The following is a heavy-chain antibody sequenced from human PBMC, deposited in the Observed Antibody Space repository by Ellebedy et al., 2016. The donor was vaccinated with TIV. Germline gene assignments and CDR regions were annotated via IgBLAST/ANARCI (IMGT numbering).Heavy chain of an antibody. CDR3: ARDLSSTGFDP. CDR2: IYYSGST. Sequence: MPSETLSLTCTVSGGSISSSSYYWGWIRQPPGKGLEWIGRIYYSGSTYYNPSLKSRVTISVDTSKNQFSLKLSSVTAADTAVYYCARDLSSTGFDPWGQGTLVTVSS. CDR1: GGSISSSSYY. D-gene: IGHD1-1*01. J-gene: IGHJ5*02. V-gene: IGHV4-39*02.